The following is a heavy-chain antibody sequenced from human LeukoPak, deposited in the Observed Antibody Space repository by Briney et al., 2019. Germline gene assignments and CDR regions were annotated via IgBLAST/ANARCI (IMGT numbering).Heavy chain of an antibody. CDR1: GGSISSYY. CDR2: IYTSGST. Sequence: PSETLSLTCTVSGGSISSYYWSWIRQPAGKGLEWIGRIYTSGSTNYNPSLKSRVTMSVDTSKNQFSLKLSSVTAADTAVYYCARDRCSSTSCYTGKAFDIWGQGTMVTVSS. V-gene: IGHV4-4*07. CDR3: ARDRCSSTSCYTGKAFDI. D-gene: IGHD2-2*02. J-gene: IGHJ3*02.